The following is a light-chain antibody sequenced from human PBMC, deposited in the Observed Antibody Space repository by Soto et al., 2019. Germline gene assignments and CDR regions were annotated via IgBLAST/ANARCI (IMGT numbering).Light chain of an antibody. J-gene: IGKJ1*01. Sequence: DIQMTQFPSTLSASVVDRVTITCLASQSASTWLAWYQQKPGRAPKLLIYDASDLESGVPSRFSGSGSGTQFTLTISSLQPDDFATYYCQQYNSYPWTFGQGTKVDIK. CDR1: QSASTW. CDR2: DAS. V-gene: IGKV1-5*01. CDR3: QQYNSYPWT.